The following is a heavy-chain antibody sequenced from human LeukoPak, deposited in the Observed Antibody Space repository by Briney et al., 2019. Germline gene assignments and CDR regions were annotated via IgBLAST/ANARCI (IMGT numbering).Heavy chain of an antibody. CDR3: ARADYYDSSGYYFDY. J-gene: IGHJ4*02. CDR2: TYYRSKWYN. D-gene: IGHD3-22*01. CDR1: GDSVSSNSAA. Sequence: SQTLSLTFATSGDSVSSNSAAWNWLRQSPSRGLEWLGRTYYRSKWYNDYAVSVKSRITINPDTSKNQFSLQLNSVTPEDTAVYYCARADYYDSSGYYFDYWGQGTLVTVSS. V-gene: IGHV6-1*01.